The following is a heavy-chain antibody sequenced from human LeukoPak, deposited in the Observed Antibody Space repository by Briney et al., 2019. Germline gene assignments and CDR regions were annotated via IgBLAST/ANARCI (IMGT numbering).Heavy chain of an antibody. CDR2: TCYRSKWYN. Sequence: SQTLSLTCAISGDSVSSNSAAWNWLRQSPSRGLEWLGRTCYRSKWYNDYAESVKSRITINPDTSKNQFSLQLNSVTPEDTAVYYCARSDSGYVDYWGQGTLVTVSS. D-gene: IGHD2-15*01. CDR1: GDSVSSNSAA. CDR3: ARSDSGYVDY. J-gene: IGHJ4*02. V-gene: IGHV6-1*01.